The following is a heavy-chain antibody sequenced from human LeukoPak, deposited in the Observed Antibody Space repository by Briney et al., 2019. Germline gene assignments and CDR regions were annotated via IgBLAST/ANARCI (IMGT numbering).Heavy chain of an antibody. Sequence: GGSLRLSCAASGFTFSSTWMSWVRQAPGKGLERVSNIKEDGGENNYVDSVKGRFIISRDNVKNSLYLQMNRLRDEDTAVYYCARDFGYCRGGSCYTRMDVWGKGTTVTVSS. CDR1: GFTFSSTW. CDR2: IKEDGGEN. CDR3: ARDFGYCRGGSCYTRMDV. V-gene: IGHV3-7*01. J-gene: IGHJ6*03. D-gene: IGHD2-15*01.